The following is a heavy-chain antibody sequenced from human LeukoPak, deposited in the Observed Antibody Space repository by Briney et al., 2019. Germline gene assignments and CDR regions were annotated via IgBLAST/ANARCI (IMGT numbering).Heavy chain of an antibody. J-gene: IGHJ4*02. D-gene: IGHD2-2*01. V-gene: IGHV3-23*01. CDR3: AKGIVVVPAAMPFEDSFDY. CDR1: GFTFSSYA. CDR2: ISGSGGST. Sequence: PGGSLRLSCAASGFTFSSYAMSWVRQAPGKGLEWVSAISGSGGSTYYADSAKGRFTSSRDNSKNTLYLQMNSLRAEDTAVYYCAKGIVVVPAAMPFEDSFDYWGQGTLVTVSS.